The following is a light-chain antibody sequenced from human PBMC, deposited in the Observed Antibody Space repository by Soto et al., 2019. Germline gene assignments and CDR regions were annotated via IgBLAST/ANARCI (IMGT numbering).Light chain of an antibody. Sequence: DIQMTQSPSSLSASVGDRVTITCRASQSTNSYLNWYQQKPGKAPRLLIHAVSSLQSGVPSRFSGSGSGTDFTLTISSLQPEDFAVYYCQQSYSAPLTFGGGTKVEIE. V-gene: IGKV1-39*01. CDR2: AVS. CDR1: QSTNSY. CDR3: QQSYSAPLT. J-gene: IGKJ4*01.